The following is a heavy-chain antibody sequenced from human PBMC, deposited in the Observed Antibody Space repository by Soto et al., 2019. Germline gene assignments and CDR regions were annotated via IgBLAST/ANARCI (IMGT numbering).Heavy chain of an antibody. V-gene: IGHV1-8*01. D-gene: IGHD1-7*01. CDR1: GYTFTSYD. CDR3: ARGSEYNWNYEGGPFDP. Sequence: SVQVSCKASGYTFTSYDINWVRQATGQGLEWMGWMNPNSGNTGYAQKFQGRVTMTRNTSISTAYMELSSLRSEDTAVYYCARGSEYNWNYEGGPFDPWGQGTLVTVS. J-gene: IGHJ5*02. CDR2: MNPNSGNT.